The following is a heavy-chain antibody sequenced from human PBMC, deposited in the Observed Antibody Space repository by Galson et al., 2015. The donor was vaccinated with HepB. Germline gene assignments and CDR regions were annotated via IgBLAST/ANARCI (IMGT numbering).Heavy chain of an antibody. Sequence: QSGAEVKKPGESLKISCKGSGYSFTTYWIGWVRQMPGKGLEWMGIIYPGDSDTRYSPSFQGQVTISADKSISTAYLQWSSLKASDTAMYACARASPGDVVVEVAGIGDVWGQGTTVTVSS. CDR3: ARASPGDVVVEVAGIGDV. J-gene: IGHJ6*02. CDR1: GYSFTTYW. D-gene: IGHD6-19*01. CDR2: IYPGDSDT. V-gene: IGHV5-51*03.